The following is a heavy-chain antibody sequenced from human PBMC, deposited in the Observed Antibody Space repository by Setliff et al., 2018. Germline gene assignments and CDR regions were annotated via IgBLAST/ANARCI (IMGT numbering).Heavy chain of an antibody. D-gene: IGHD3-22*01. CDR3: ARSINGYQQRYDI. V-gene: IGHV3-48*03. CDR1: GFTFRKHA. CDR2: VSGSGMTR. Sequence: PGGSLRLSCAASGFTFRKHALAWVRQAPGKGLQWVSSVSGSGMTRDYADSVKGRFTISRDNAKNSLYLLMKSVRVDDTAVYYCARSINGYQQRYDIWGQGALVTVSS. J-gene: IGHJ4*02.